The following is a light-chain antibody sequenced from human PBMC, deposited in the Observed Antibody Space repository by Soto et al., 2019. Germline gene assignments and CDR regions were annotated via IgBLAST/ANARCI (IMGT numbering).Light chain of an antibody. J-gene: IGKJ4*01. Sequence: DIQMTQSPSSLSASVGDRVTITCRASQSISSYLNWYQQKPGKAPKVLISGASSLQSGVPLRFSGSGSGTDFTLTISSLRSEDFASYYCQQSHSTPLTFGGGTKVDIK. CDR3: QQSHSTPLT. V-gene: IGKV1-39*01. CDR1: QSISSY. CDR2: GAS.